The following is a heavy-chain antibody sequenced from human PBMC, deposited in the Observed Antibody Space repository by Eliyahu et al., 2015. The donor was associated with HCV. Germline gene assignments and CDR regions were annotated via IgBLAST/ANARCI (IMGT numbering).Heavy chain of an antibody. CDR2: ISWNSGSI. CDR1: XFTFXXXX. V-gene: IGHV3-9*01. J-gene: IGHJ4*02. Sequence: EVQLVESGGGLVQPGRSLRLSCAASXFTFXXXXMHXVRQAPGKGLEWVSGISWNSGSIGYADSVKGRFTISRDNAKNSLYLQMNSLRAEDTALYYCAKDIARGRITMVRGVIGFFDYWGQGTLVTVSS. D-gene: IGHD3-10*01. CDR3: AKDIARGRITMVRGVIGFFDY.